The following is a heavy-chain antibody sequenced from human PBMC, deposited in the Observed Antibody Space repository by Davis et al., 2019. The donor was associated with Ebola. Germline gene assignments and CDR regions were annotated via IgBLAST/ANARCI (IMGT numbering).Heavy chain of an antibody. CDR3: ARADGFSSSWYLFDY. Sequence: GESLKISCAASGFTFSDYGLHWVRQAPGKGLEGVAAISFDESTQYYAASVKGRFTISRDNSENTLYLQMNSLRAEDTAVYYCARADGFSSSWYLFDYWGQGTLVTVSS. CDR2: ISFDESTQ. D-gene: IGHD6-13*01. V-gene: IGHV3-30-3*01. CDR1: GFTFSDYG. J-gene: IGHJ4*02.